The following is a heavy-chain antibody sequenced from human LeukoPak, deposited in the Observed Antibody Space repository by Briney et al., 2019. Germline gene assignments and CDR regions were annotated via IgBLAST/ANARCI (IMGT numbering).Heavy chain of an antibody. D-gene: IGHD6-13*01. CDR3: ARLAAAGHSDY. CDR1: EFTFGTYA. J-gene: IGHJ4*02. V-gene: IGHV3-64D*06. CDR2: ISSNGRDT. Sequence: GGSLRLSCSASEFTFGTYAMLWVRQAPGKGLEYVSAISSNGRDTYYAASVRGRFPISRVNSNNTLYLQMSSLRPEDTAMYYCARLAAAGHSDYWGQGSLVAVSS.